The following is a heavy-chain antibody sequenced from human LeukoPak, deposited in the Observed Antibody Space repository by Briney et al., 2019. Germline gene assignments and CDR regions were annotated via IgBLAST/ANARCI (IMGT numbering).Heavy chain of an antibody. Sequence: SETLSLTCTVSGYSIRSGYYWGWIRQPPGKGLEWIGTISHSGSTYYSPSLKSRVTLSVDTAKNLFSLKLTSVTAADTAVYYCARRIQLWSNAFDIWGQGTMVTVSS. D-gene: IGHD5-18*01. CDR3: ARRIQLWSNAFDI. CDR2: ISHSGST. V-gene: IGHV4-38-2*02. CDR1: GYSIRSGYY. J-gene: IGHJ3*02.